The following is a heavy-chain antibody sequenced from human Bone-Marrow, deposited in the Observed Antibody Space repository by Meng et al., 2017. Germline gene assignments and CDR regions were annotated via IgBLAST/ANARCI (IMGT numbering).Heavy chain of an antibody. CDR3: ARESRDIAVAGVY. Sequence: LVQVGAEVKKPGSSVKFSCMASGGTFGRYAISWGRQAPGQGLEWMGGIIPIFGTANYAQKFQGRVTITADESTSTAYMELSSLRSEDTAVYYCARESRDIAVAGVYWGQGTLVTVSS. J-gene: IGHJ4*02. CDR2: IIPIFGTA. D-gene: IGHD6-19*01. CDR1: GGTFGRYA. V-gene: IGHV1-69*01.